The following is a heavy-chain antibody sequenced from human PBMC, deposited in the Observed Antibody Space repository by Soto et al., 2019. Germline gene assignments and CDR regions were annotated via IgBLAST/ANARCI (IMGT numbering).Heavy chain of an antibody. CDR3: ARAQQSRDGYIFYPLPTDY. V-gene: IGHV1-18*01. Sequence: QVQLVQSGAEVKKPGASVKVSCKASGYTFTSYGISWVRQAPGQGLEWMGWISAYNGNTNYAQKRQGRVTMTTDTSTSTAYMELRSLRSDDTAVYYCARAQQSRDGYIFYPLPTDYWGQGTLVTVSS. J-gene: IGHJ4*02. D-gene: IGHD3-3*02. CDR2: ISAYNGNT. CDR1: GYTFTSYG.